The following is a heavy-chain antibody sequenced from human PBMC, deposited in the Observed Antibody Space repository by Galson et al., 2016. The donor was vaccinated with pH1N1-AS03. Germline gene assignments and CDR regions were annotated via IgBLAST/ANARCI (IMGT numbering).Heavy chain of an antibody. CDR2: VNPKTEGT. J-gene: IGHJ4*02. CDR3: ARAGIVEKVMISCGGDCYSTDD. CDR1: GYTLSAYY. V-gene: IGHV1-2*06. D-gene: IGHD2-21*02. Sequence: SVKVSCKVSGYTLSAYYIHWVRQAPGQGLEWMGLVNPKTEGTYSAQKFQGRVTMTRDTSVSTAYMELTWLTSDDTAVYYCARAGIVEKVMISCGGDCYSTDDWGQGTLVTVSS.